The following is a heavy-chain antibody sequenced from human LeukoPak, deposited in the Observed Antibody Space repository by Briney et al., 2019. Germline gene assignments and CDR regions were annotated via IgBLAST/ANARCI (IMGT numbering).Heavy chain of an antibody. CDR1: GFTFSSYW. Sequence: PGGSLRLSCAASGFTFSSYWMLWVRQAPGKGLVWVSRITSDGSDTTYADSVKGRFTISRDNAKNTLYLQMNGLRAEDTAVYYCVRDVRYGDYVVDYWGQGGLVTVSS. D-gene: IGHD5-12*01. V-gene: IGHV3-74*03. CDR3: VRDVRYGDYVVDY. J-gene: IGHJ4*02. CDR2: ITSDGSDT.